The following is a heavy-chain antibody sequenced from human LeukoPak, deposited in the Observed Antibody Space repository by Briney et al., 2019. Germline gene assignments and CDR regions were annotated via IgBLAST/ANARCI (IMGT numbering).Heavy chain of an antibody. D-gene: IGHD3-3*01. J-gene: IGHJ3*02. CDR3: ATAFLEWLPTGRAFDI. CDR1: GYTFTDYY. CDR2: VDPEHGET. V-gene: IGHV1-69-2*01. Sequence: GASVKVSCKASGYTFTDYYMHWVQQAPGKGLEWMGRVDPEHGETIYAEKFQGRVTITADTSTDTAYMDLSSLRSEDTAVYFCATAFLEWLPTGRAFDIWGQGTMVTVS.